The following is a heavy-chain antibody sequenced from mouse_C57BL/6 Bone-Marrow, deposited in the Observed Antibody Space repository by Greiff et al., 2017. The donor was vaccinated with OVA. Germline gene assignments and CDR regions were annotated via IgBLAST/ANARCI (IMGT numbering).Heavy chain of an antibody. J-gene: IGHJ1*03. V-gene: IGHV14-4*01. D-gene: IGHD2-4*01. CDR3: TTSTMITTRPYWYFDV. Sequence: EVQLQQSGAELVRPGASVKLSCTASGFNIKDDYMHWVKQRPEQGLEWIGWIDPENGDTEYASKFQGKATITADTSSNTAYLQLSSLTSEDTAVYYCTTSTMITTRPYWYFDVWGTGTTVTVSS. CDR1: GFNIKDDY. CDR2: IDPENGDT.